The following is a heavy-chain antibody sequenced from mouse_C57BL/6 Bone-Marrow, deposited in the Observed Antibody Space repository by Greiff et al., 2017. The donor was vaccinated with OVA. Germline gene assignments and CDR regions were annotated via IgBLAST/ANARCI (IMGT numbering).Heavy chain of an antibody. CDR1: GFSLTSYG. Sequence: VKLMESGPGLVQPSQSLSITCTVSGFSLTSYGVHWVRQSPGKGLEWLGVIWSGGSTDYNAAFISRLSISKDNSKSQVFFKMNSLQADDTAIYYCARKGDYGWFAYWGQGTLVTVSA. J-gene: IGHJ3*01. CDR3: ARKGDYGWFAY. CDR2: IWSGGST. V-gene: IGHV2-2*01. D-gene: IGHD2-4*01.